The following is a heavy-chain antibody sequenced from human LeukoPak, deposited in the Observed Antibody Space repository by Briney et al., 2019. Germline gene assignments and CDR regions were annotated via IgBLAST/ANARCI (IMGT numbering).Heavy chain of an antibody. J-gene: IGHJ3*02. V-gene: IGHV1-69*05. Sequence: SVKVSCKAFGGTFSSYAISWVRHPPGQGLEWMGRIIPIFGTANYAQKFQGRVTITTDESTSTAYMELSSLRSEDTAVYYCARGDYGDFPHRIFSAFDIWGQGTMVTVSS. CDR2: IIPIFGTA. CDR1: GGTFSSYA. D-gene: IGHD4-17*01. CDR3: ARGDYGDFPHRIFSAFDI.